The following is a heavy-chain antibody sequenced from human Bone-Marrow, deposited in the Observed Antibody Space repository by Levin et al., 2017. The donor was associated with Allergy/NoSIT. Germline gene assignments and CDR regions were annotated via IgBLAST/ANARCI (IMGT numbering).Heavy chain of an antibody. J-gene: IGHJ2*01. CDR1: GFTFSTYR. CDR2: IERDESST. Sequence: GGSLRLSCAASGFTFSTYRMHWVRQAPGKGLVWVSRIERDESSTNDVDSVRGRFTISRDNAKNTVYLQMNSLRAEDTAVYYCARARANNGRVWCFDLWGRGTLVTVSS. D-gene: IGHD1/OR15-1a*01. CDR3: ARARANNGRVWCFDL. V-gene: IGHV3-74*01.